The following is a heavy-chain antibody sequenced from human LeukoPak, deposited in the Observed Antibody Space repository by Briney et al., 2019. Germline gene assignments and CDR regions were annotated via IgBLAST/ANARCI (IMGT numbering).Heavy chain of an antibody. Sequence: ASVKVSCKASGYTFTGYYMHWVRQAPGQGLEWMGWMNPNSGNTGYAQKFQGRVTMTRNTSISTAYMELSSLRSEDTAVYYCARGSQGYSYGFWGFDPWGQGTLVTVSS. V-gene: IGHV1-8*02. CDR1: GYTFTGYY. CDR3: ARGSQGYSYGFWGFDP. CDR2: MNPNSGNT. D-gene: IGHD5-18*01. J-gene: IGHJ5*02.